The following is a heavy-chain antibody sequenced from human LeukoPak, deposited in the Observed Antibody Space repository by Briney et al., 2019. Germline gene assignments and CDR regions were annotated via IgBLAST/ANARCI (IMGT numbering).Heavy chain of an antibody. J-gene: IGHJ4*02. CDR1: GYNFTNYW. CDR2: IYPGDSDT. D-gene: IGHD1-26*01. V-gene: IGHV5-51*01. CDR3: ARVASPGSYSGGYTDFDY. Sequence: GESLKISCKGSGYNFTNYWIGWVRQMPGKGLEWMGIIYPGDSDTRYSPSFQGQVTISADKSISTAYLQWSSLKASDTAMYYCARVASPGSYSGGYTDFDYWGQGALVTVSS.